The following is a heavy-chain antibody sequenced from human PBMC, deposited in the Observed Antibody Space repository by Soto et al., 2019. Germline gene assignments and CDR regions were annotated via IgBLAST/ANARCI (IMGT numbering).Heavy chain of an antibody. Sequence: PXQTLSLTWAISGYSVASNSAAWNLIRQSPSRGLEWLGRTYYRSKWYNHYAVSVKSRITVNPDTSKNQLSLQLNSVTPEDTAVYYCARSGPGGYIDYWGQGTLVTVSS. J-gene: IGHJ4*02. CDR1: GYSVASNSAA. CDR2: TYYRSKWYN. V-gene: IGHV6-1*01. D-gene: IGHD3-22*01. CDR3: ARSGPGGYIDY.